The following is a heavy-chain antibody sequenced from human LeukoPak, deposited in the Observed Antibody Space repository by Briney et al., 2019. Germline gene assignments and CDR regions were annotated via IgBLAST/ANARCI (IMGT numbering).Heavy chain of an antibody. CDR1: GGSISLSYYY. V-gene: IGHV4-39*07. CDR3: ARGPRGYSYGYYYYYYMDV. J-gene: IGHJ6*03. CDR2: VYYSGTT. Sequence: SETLSLTCSVSGGSISLSYYYWGWIRQPPGKALEWIGSVYYSGTTSYNPSLKSRVTISVDTSKNQFSLKLSSVTAADTAVYYCARGPRGYSYGYYYYYYMDVWGKGTTVTVSS. D-gene: IGHD5-18*01.